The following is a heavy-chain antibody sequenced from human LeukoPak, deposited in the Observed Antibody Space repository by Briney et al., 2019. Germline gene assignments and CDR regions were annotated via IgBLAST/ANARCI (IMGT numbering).Heavy chain of an antibody. CDR3: ASLTTAEAFDI. CDR1: GGSISIYY. Sequence: SETLTLTCTVSGGSISIYYWSWIRQPPGKGLEWIGYIYDSGSTNYNPSLKSRVTISVDTSKNQFSLKLSSVTAADTAVYYCASLTTAEAFDIWGQGTMVTVSS. D-gene: IGHD3-22*01. J-gene: IGHJ3*02. V-gene: IGHV4-59*01. CDR2: IYDSGST.